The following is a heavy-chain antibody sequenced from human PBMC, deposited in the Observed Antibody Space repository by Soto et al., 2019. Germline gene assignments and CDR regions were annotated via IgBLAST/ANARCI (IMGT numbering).Heavy chain of an antibody. CDR2: IYYSGST. Sequence: LSLTCTVSGGSISSYYWSWIRQPPGKGLEWIGYIYYSGSTNYNPSLKSRVTISVDTSKNQFSLKLSSVTAADTAVYYCARVRYYYDSSGYPDAFDIWGQGTMVTVSS. J-gene: IGHJ3*02. D-gene: IGHD3-22*01. CDR3: ARVRYYYDSSGYPDAFDI. CDR1: GGSISSYY. V-gene: IGHV4-59*01.